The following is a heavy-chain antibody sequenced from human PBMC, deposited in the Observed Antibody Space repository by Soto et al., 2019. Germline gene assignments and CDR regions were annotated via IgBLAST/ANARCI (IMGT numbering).Heavy chain of an antibody. J-gene: IGHJ4*02. CDR3: ETYYYGSGSSFDY. CDR2: IPASGGEI. D-gene: IGHD3-10*01. V-gene: IGHV3-11*01. CDR1: GFTFSDYY. Sequence: TGGSLRLSCAASGFTFSDYYMTWIRQAPGKGLEWVSYIPASGGEIHYADSVKGRFTISRDNAENALYLQMNSLRAEDTAVYYCETYYYGSGSSFDYWGQGTLVTVSS.